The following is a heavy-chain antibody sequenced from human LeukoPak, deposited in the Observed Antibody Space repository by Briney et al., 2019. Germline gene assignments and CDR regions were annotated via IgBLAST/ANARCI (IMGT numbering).Heavy chain of an antibody. D-gene: IGHD2-15*01. V-gene: IGHV4-30-2*01. CDR3: ARDSRCSGGSCYLDYYYGMDV. CDR1: GGSISIGGYS. Sequence: SETLSLTCAVSGGSISIGGYSWSWIRQPPGKGPEWIGYIYHSGSTYFNPSLKSRVTISVDRSKNQFSLKLSSVTAADTAVYYCARDSRCSGGSCYLDYYYGMDVWGQGTTVTVSS. J-gene: IGHJ6*02. CDR2: IYHSGST.